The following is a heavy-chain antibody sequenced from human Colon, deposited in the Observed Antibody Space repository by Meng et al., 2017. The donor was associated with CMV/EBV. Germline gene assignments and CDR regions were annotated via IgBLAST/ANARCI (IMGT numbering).Heavy chain of an antibody. CDR1: GFTFNTCA. V-gene: IGHV3-23*01. J-gene: IGHJ4*02. D-gene: IGHD4-17*01. CDR3: ARRGFGDYSYYFDH. Sequence: GGSLRLSCAASGFTFNTCAMTWVRQTPGKGLEWVSTINTSGGRAYYADSVKGRFTISRDNSKSTLFLQMDSLRAEDTAIFYCARRGFGDYSYYFDHWGQGILVTVSS. CDR2: INTSGGRA.